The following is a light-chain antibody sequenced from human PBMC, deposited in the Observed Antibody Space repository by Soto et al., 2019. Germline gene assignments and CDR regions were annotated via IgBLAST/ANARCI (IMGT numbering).Light chain of an antibody. CDR1: QTISSR. CDR3: QQYSTYTPRT. J-gene: IGKJ1*01. CDR2: DAS. V-gene: IGKV1-5*01. Sequence: DFQMTQSPPTLSASVGDRVTITCRASQTISSRLAWYQQKPGKAPKLLIYDASSLKSGVPSRFSGSGSGTEFTLTISSLQPDDFATYYCQQYSTYTPRTFGQGT.